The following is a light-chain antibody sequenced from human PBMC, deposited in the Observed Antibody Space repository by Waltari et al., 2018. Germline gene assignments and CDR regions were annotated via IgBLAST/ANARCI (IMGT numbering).Light chain of an antibody. J-gene: IGKJ4*01. CDR3: QQSYTTLT. CDR1: QSSANY. CDR2: AAS. V-gene: IGKV1-39*01. Sequence: DVQMTKSPSSLSASVGARCTTTCRASQSSANYLHWYQQKPGKVPKLLIYAASSLHSGVPSRFSGSGSGTEFTLTITNLQPEDFATYYCQQSYTTLTFGGGTKV.